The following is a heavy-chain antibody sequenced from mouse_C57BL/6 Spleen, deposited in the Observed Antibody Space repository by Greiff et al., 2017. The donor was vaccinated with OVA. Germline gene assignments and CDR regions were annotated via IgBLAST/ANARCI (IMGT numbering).Heavy chain of an antibody. CDR3: ARGSSGYGAY. Sequence: VKLMESGAELVKPGASVKISCKASGYAFSSYWMNWVKQRPGKGLEWIGQIYPGDGDTNYNGKFKGKATLTADKSSSTAYMQLSSLTSEDSAVYFCARGSSGYGAYWGQGTLVTVSA. V-gene: IGHV1-80*01. CDR2: IYPGDGDT. D-gene: IGHD3-2*02. J-gene: IGHJ3*01. CDR1: GYAFSSYW.